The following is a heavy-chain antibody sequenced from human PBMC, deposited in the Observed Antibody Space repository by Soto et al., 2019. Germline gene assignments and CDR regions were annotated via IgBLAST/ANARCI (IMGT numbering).Heavy chain of an antibody. CDR1: GGAVSSGNFY. CDR3: ARPIEGGSSGYHH. V-gene: IGHV4-39*01. J-gene: IGHJ5*02. D-gene: IGHD3-22*01. Sequence: XTLSLTGTVSGGAVSSGNFYWAWIRQPPGKGLEWIGSFYYTGSTYYTTSLKSRATIFVDTSKNQIFLKLSSVTAADTAGYYCARPIEGGSSGYHHWGQGTLVTVSS. CDR2: FYYTGST.